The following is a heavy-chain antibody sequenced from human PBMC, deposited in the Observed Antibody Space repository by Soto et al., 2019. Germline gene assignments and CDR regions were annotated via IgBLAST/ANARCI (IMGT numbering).Heavy chain of an antibody. D-gene: IGHD3-22*01. CDR3: AKLFYYDSSGPGDAFDL. J-gene: IGHJ3*01. V-gene: IGHV1-18*01. Sequence: ASVKVSCKASGYTFTSYGISWVRQAPGQGLEWMGWISAYNGNTNYAQKLQGRVTMTTDTSTSTAYMELRSLRSDDTAVYYCAKLFYYDSSGPGDAFDLWGQGSLVTGSS. CDR1: GYTFTSYG. CDR2: ISAYNGNT.